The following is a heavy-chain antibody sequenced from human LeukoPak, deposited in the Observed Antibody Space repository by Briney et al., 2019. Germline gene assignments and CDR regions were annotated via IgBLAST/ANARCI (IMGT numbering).Heavy chain of an antibody. D-gene: IGHD3-3*01. J-gene: IGHJ5*02. CDR1: GFTFSSYE. CDR3: ARLRNWFDP. Sequence: GGSLRLSCAASGFTFSSYEMNWVRQAPGKGLEWVSYISSSGSTIYYADSVKGRFTISRDNAKNSLYLQMNSLRSDDTAVYYCARLRNWFDPWGQGTLVTVSS. CDR2: ISSSGSTI. V-gene: IGHV3-48*03.